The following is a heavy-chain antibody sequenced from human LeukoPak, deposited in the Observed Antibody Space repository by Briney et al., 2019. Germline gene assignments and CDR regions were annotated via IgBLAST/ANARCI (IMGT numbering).Heavy chain of an antibody. CDR2: INPNSGGT. Sequence: ASVKVSCKASGYTFTGYYMHWVRQAPGQGLEWMGRINPNSGGTNYAQKSQGRVTMTRDTSISTAYMELSRLRSDDTAVYYCARKIREQWLLFDYWGQGTMVTVSS. CDR1: GYTFTGYY. V-gene: IGHV1-2*06. J-gene: IGHJ4*03. D-gene: IGHD6-19*01. CDR3: ARKIREQWLLFDY.